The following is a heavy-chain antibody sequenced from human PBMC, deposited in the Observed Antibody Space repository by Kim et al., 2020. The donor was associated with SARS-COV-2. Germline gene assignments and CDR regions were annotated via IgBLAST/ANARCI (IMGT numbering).Heavy chain of an antibody. J-gene: IGHJ5*02. V-gene: IGHV3-23*01. Sequence: YADAVKGRFTISRDNSEDTLYLQMNSLRADDTALFYCAKEDATSFYNWFDPWGQGTLVTVSS. D-gene: IGHD3-10*01. CDR3: AKEDATSFYNWFDP.